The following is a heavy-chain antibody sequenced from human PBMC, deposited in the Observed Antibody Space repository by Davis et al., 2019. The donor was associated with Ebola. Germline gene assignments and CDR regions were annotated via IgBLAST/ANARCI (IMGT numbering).Heavy chain of an antibody. J-gene: IGHJ4*02. CDR3: ARMDPAAYFDY. V-gene: IGHV5-51*01. D-gene: IGHD3/OR15-3a*01. CDR2: IYPGDSDT. Sequence: PGGSLRLSCKASGYTFTNNYITWVRQLPGKGLEWMGIIYPGDSDTRYSPSFQGQVTISADKSISTAYLQWSSLKASDTAMYYCARMDPAAYFDYWGQGTLVTVSS. CDR1: GYTFTNNY.